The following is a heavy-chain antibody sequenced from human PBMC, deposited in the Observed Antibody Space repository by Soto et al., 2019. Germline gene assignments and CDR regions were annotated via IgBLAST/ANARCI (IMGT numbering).Heavy chain of an antibody. V-gene: IGHV3-30*03. Sequence: GGSLRLSCAASGFSLNTSGMHWVRQAPGKGLEWVAVIAFDGSQEFYGDSVRGRFTISRDNSKNTLFLQMKSLTPEDTAVYYCATKVRVTNYLYYGMDVWGQGTTVTVSS. CDR1: GFSLNTSG. J-gene: IGHJ6*02. CDR2: IAFDGSQE. D-gene: IGHD2-21*02. CDR3: ATKVRVTNYLYYGMDV.